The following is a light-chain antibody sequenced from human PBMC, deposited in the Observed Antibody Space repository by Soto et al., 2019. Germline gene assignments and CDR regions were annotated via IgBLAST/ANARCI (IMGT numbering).Light chain of an antibody. J-gene: IGKJ1*01. CDR3: QQYNSYSWP. CDR1: QSISSW. V-gene: IGKV1-5*01. CDR2: DAS. Sequence: DIQMTQSPSTRSASVGDRVTITCRASQSISSWLAWYQQKPGKAPKLLIYDASSLESGVPSRFSGSGSGTEFTLTISSLQPDVFATYYCQQYNSYSWPFGQGTKVEIK.